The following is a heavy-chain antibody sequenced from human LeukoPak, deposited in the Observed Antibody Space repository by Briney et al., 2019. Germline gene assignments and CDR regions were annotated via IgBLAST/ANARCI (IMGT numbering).Heavy chain of an antibody. CDR3: ATVRDRYGVAGLYYFDY. D-gene: IGHD6-19*01. V-gene: IGHV1-24*01. J-gene: IGHJ4*02. CDR2: FDPEDGET. Sequence: GASVNVSCKVSGYTLTELSMHWVRQAPGKGLEWMGGFDPEDGETIYAQKFQGRVTMTEDTSTDTAYMELRSLRSEDTAVYYCATVRDRYGVAGLYYFDYWGQGTLVTVSS. CDR1: GYTLTELS.